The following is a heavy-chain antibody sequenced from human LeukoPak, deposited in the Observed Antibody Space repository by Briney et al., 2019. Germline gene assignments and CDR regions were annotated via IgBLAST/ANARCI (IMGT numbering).Heavy chain of an antibody. D-gene: IGHD3-3*01. Sequence: PSVKVSCKASGYTFTSYYIHWVRQAPGQGLEWRVIINPSGGNTSYAQKFQGRVTMTRDMSTSTVDMELRRLRSEDTGVYYCARARLRFLEWLSLTDYYYMDVWGKGTTVTVSS. CDR1: GYTFTSYY. J-gene: IGHJ6*03. V-gene: IGHV1-46*01. CDR3: ARARLRFLEWLSLTDYYYMDV. CDR2: INPSGGNT.